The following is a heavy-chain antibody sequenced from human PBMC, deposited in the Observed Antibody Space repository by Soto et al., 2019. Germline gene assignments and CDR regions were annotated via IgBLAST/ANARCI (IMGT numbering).Heavy chain of an antibody. CDR1: GLTVSLNY. J-gene: IGHJ1*01. CDR2: IYSDDSA. D-gene: IGHD2-2*02. Sequence: GGSLRLSCASSGLTVSLNYMSWVRQAPGKRLEWVSVIYSDDSAYFADSVKGRFIISRDNSKNTLYLQMDSLRAEDTAVYYCASYTGNRFHHWGQGTLVTVSS. V-gene: IGHV3-53*01. CDR3: ASYTGNRFHH.